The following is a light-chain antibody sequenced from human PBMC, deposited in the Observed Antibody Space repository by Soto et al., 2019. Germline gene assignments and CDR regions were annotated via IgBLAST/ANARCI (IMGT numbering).Light chain of an antibody. CDR1: QGIRND. CDR2: AAS. V-gene: IGKV1-6*02. J-gene: IGKJ1*01. Sequence: AIQMTHSPSSLSASIGDRVTITCRASQGIRNDLGWYQQQPGKAPNLLIYAASSLQSGVPSRFSGSGSGTDFTLTISSLQPEDFVTYYCLQDYNYPRTFGQGTKVDIK. CDR3: LQDYNYPRT.